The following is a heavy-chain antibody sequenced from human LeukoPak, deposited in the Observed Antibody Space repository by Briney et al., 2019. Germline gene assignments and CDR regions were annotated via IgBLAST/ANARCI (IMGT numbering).Heavy chain of an antibody. V-gene: IGHV4-39*01. D-gene: IGHD2-21*02. CDR3: VRLGQYCGGDCYPPSFDY. Sequence: SETLSLTCAVNGGSFSGYYWGWIRQPPGKGLEWIGSIYYSGSTYYNPSLKSRVTISVDTSKNQFSLKMSSVTAADTAVYYCVRLGQYCGGDCYPPSFDYWGQGTQVTVSS. CDR2: IYYSGST. J-gene: IGHJ4*02. CDR1: GGSFSGYY.